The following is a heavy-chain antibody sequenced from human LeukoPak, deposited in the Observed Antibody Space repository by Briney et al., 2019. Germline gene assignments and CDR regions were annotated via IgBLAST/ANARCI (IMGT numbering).Heavy chain of an antibody. Sequence: SETLSLTCTVSGGSISSNNYYWGWIRQPPGQGLEWIGSIYYSGSTYYNPSLKSRVTISADTSKNQFSLKLSSVTAADSAVYFCTRRPRGVNSATDIDYWGQGTQVTVSS. V-gene: IGHV4-39*01. CDR1: GGSISSNNYY. J-gene: IGHJ4*02. CDR3: TRRPRGVNSATDIDY. CDR2: IYYSGST. D-gene: IGHD1-26*01.